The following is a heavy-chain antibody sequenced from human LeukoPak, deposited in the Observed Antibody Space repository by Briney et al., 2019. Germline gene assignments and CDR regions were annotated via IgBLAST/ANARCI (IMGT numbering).Heavy chain of an antibody. J-gene: IGHJ6*03. Sequence: SETLSLTCTVSGGSISSYYWSWIRQPPGKGLEWIGYIYYSGSTYYNPSLKSRVTISVDTSKNQFSLKLSSVTAADTAVYYCARDERGYRGLYYYYYMDVWGKGTTVTVSS. D-gene: IGHD5-12*01. CDR2: IYYSGST. CDR1: GGSISSYY. CDR3: ARDERGYRGLYYYYYMDV. V-gene: IGHV4-59*12.